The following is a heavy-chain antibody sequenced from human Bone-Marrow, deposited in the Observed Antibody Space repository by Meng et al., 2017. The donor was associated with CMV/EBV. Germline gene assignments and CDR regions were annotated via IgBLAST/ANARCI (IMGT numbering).Heavy chain of an antibody. CDR2: IRSKTDGGTT. Sequence: GESLKISCVASGFTFNNAWMSWVRQAPGKGPEWVGHIRSKTDGGTTDYAASVKGRFTISRDDSKNTLFLQMNNLKPEDTAVYYCTTVLYRDPWGQGTLVTVSS. V-gene: IGHV3-15*01. J-gene: IGHJ5*02. CDR3: TTVLYRDP. D-gene: IGHD4-11*01. CDR1: GFTFNNAW.